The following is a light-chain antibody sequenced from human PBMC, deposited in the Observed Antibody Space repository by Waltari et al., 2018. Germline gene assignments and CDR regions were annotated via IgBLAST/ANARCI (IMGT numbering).Light chain of an antibody. CDR1: SSDIGGYNY. CDR3: NSHSSSDTPSV. J-gene: IGLJ3*02. Sequence: QSALTQPASVSGSPGQSITISCTGTSSDIGGYNYVSWYQQYPGEAPKVVFYDVNSRRSGVSNRFSGSKSGNTASLTISGLQAEDEADYYGNSHSSSDTPSVFGGGTKLTVL. CDR2: DVN. V-gene: IGLV2-14*01.